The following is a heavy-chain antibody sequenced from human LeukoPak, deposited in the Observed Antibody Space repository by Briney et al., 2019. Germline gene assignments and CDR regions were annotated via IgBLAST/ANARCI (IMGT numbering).Heavy chain of an antibody. D-gene: IGHD5-18*01. Sequence: GGSLRLSCAASGFTFSSYWMAWVRQTPGKGLEWVANIKQDGSDKYYVDSVKGRFTNSRDNAKNSLYLKTNSLRDEDTAVYFCERDGYIYGSGYPYYTDVWGKGTTVTVSS. CDR2: IKQDGSDK. V-gene: IGHV3-7*01. CDR1: GFTFSSYW. CDR3: ERDGYIYGSGYPYYTDV. J-gene: IGHJ6*03.